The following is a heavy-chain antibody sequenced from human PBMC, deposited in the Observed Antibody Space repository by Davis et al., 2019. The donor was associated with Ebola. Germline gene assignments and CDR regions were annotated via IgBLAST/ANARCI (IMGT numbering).Heavy chain of an antibody. J-gene: IGHJ4*02. D-gene: IGHD1-1*01. CDR2: ISVYNGNT. Sequence: AASVKVSCKASGGTFSSYTISWVRQAPGQWLEWMGWISVYNGNTNYAQKLQGRVTMTRDTSTSTAYMELRSLRSDDTAVYYCARDNDFLGHPNDFWGQGTLVTVSS. CDR3: ARDNDFLGHPNDF. V-gene: IGHV1-18*01. CDR1: GGTFSSYT.